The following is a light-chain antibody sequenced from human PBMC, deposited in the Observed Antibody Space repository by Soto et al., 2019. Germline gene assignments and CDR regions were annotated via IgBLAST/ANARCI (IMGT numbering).Light chain of an antibody. Sequence: DIQMTQSPSSLSASVGDRVTITCRASQIINTYLNWYQQKPGKPPKLLIFGASSLRSGVPSRFRGTGSGTDFTLTINSLQPDDFATYYCQQSYSSLYTFGQGTKLEIK. CDR3: QQSYSSLYT. J-gene: IGKJ2*01. CDR1: QIINTY. CDR2: GAS. V-gene: IGKV1-39*01.